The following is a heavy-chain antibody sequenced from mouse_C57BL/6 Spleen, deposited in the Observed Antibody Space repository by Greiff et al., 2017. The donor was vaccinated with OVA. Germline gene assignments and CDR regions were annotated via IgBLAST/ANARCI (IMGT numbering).Heavy chain of an antibody. J-gene: IGHJ2*01. Sequence: EVQVVESGGDLVKPGGSLKLSCAASGFTFSSYGMSWVRQTPDKRLEWVATISSGGSYTYYPDSVKGRFTISRDNAKNTLYLQMSSLKSEDTAMYYCERHGDTTRWYFDHGGKDTTHTLFS. CDR2: ISSGGSYT. D-gene: IGHD1-1*01. V-gene: IGHV5-6*01. CDR1: GFTFSSYG. CDR3: ERHGDTTRWYFDH.